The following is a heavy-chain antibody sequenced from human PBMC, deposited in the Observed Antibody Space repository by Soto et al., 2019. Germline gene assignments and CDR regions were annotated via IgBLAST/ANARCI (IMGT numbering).Heavy chain of an antibody. CDR2: IKQDGSEK. V-gene: IGHV3-7*01. CDR3: ARGGKHYYYGMDV. J-gene: IGHJ6*02. D-gene: IGHD6-13*01. Sequence: GGSLRLSCAASGFTFRSYWMSWVRQAPGKGLEWVANIKQDGSEKYYVDSVKGRFTISRDNAKNSLYLQMNSLRAEDTAVYYCARGGKHYYYGMDVWGQGTTVTVSS. CDR1: GFTFRSYW.